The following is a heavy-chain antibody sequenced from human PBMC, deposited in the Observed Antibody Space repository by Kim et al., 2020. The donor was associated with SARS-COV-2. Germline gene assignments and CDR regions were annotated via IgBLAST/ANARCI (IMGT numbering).Heavy chain of an antibody. CDR2: IHYNGST. Sequence: SETLSLTCAVSGGSISSTKWWSWVRQSPGKGLEWIGEIHYNGSTNYNPSLKSRVTISVDKSKNQFSLSLNSVTAADAAVYYCARVPKYPTVWFDYWGQGTLVTVSS. CDR1: GGSISSTKW. D-gene: IGHD3-16*01. V-gene: IGHV4-4*02. J-gene: IGHJ4*02. CDR3: ARVPKYPTVWFDY.